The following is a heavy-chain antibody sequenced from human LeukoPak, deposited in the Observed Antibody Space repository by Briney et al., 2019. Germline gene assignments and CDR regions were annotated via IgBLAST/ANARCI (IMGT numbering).Heavy chain of an antibody. V-gene: IGHV4-59*11. Sequence: SETLSPTCTVYGGSINSHYWSWIRQPPGKGLEWIGYIYFSGSTDYNPSLKSRVTISVDTSKNQFSLKLSSVTAADTAVYYCARLSFSSSSAYWGQGTLVTVSS. CDR1: GGSINSHY. J-gene: IGHJ4*02. D-gene: IGHD6-6*01. CDR3: ARLSFSSSSAY. CDR2: IYFSGST.